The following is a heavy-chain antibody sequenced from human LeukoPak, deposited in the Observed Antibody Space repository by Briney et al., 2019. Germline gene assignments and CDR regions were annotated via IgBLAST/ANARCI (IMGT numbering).Heavy chain of an antibody. V-gene: IGHV3-23*01. CDR1: GFTFSSYA. J-gene: IGHJ3*02. D-gene: IGHD7-27*01. CDR3: AKDLGLTGFKSDAFDI. CDR2: ISGSGGST. Sequence: PGGSLRLSCAASGFTFSSYAMSWVRQAPGKGLEWVSAISGSGGSTYYADSVKGRFTISRDNSKNTLYLQMNSLRAEDTAVYYCAKDLGLTGFKSDAFDIWGQGTMVTVSS.